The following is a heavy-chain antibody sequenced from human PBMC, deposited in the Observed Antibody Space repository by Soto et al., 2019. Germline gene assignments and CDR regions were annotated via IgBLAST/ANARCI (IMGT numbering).Heavy chain of an antibody. CDR1: GFSFSDYV. Sequence: GGSLRLSCAASGFSFSDYVMHWVRQAPGKGLEWVAVISYDGSNKYYADSVKGRFTISRDNSKNTLYLQMNSLRAEDTAVYYCAKIASEAPPGHYWGQGTLVTVSS. D-gene: IGHD6-19*01. V-gene: IGHV3-30*18. CDR2: ISYDGSNK. J-gene: IGHJ4*02. CDR3: AKIASEAPPGHY.